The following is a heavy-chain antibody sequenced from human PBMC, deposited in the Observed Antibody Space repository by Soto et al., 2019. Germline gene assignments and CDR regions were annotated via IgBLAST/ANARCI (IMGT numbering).Heavy chain of an antibody. D-gene: IGHD4-17*01. Sequence: QVQLVESGGGVVQPGRSLRLSCAASGFTFSNYGMHWVRQAPGKGLEWVADISNDGSNKYYADSVQGRFTISRDNSKITLYLQMNSLRGEDTAVYYCARDLYGEEYFQHWGQGTLVTVSS. CDR3: ARDLYGEEYFQH. CDR1: GFTFSNYG. J-gene: IGHJ1*01. V-gene: IGHV3-30*03. CDR2: ISNDGSNK.